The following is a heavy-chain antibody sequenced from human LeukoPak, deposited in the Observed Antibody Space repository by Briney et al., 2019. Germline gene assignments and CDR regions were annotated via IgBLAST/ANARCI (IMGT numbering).Heavy chain of an antibody. D-gene: IGHD5-18*01. V-gene: IGHV3-9*01. CDR2: ISWNSGSI. CDR1: GFTFDDYA. CDR3: ARDGFIPEARRLRGYSYGSDY. J-gene: IGHJ4*02. Sequence: GRSLRLSCAASGFTFDDYAMHWVRQAPGKGLEWVSGISWNSGSIGYADSVKGRFTISRDNAKNSLYLQMNSLRAEDTAVYYCARDGFIPEARRLRGYSYGSDYWGQGTLVTVSS.